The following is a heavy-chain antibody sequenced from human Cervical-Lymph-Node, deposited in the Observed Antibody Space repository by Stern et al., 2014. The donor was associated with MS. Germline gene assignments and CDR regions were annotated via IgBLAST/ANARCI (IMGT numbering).Heavy chain of an antibody. V-gene: IGHV7-4-1*02. CDR3: STQGASVFGVSPTRY. Sequence: VQLVESGSELTKPGASVKVSCKASGYTFTSSAINWVRQDTGQGLEWMGWINTFTGTPTYGQDFTGRVVFSLDTSVSTAYLHISTLKPEDTALYYCSTQGASVFGVSPTRYWGQGTLVSVSS. CDR2: INTFTGTP. J-gene: IGHJ4*02. D-gene: IGHD3-3*01. CDR1: GYTFTSSA.